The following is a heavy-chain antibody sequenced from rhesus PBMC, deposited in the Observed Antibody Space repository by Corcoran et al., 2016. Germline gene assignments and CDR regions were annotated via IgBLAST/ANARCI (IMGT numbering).Heavy chain of an antibody. Sequence: QVKLQQWGEGLVKPSETLSLTCAVSGGSISSSNWCSWIRQSPGKGPEWIGGHYGIGGSTESNPSLKSRVTISKDASKNQFSLKLSSVTAADTAVYYCARDTPTIFGLGLFDYWGQGVLVTVSS. CDR1: GGSISSSNW. CDR3: ARDTPTIFGLGLFDY. V-gene: IGHV4-93*01. CDR2: HYGIGGST. J-gene: IGHJ4*01. D-gene: IGHD3-3*01.